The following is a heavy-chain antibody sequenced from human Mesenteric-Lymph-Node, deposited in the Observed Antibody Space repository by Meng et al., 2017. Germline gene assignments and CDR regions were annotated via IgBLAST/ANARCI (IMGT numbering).Heavy chain of an antibody. CDR1: GGSISSGDYY. Sequence: VRLQQSGPGLVKPSTTLSLPCTVSGGSISSGDYYWSWIRQPPGKGLEWIGYIYYSGSTYYNPSLKSRVTISVDTSKNQFSLKLSSVTAADAAVYYCGRDQGRELINHWGQGALVTVSS. V-gene: IGHV4-30-4*01. CDR3: GRDQGRELINH. J-gene: IGHJ4*02. CDR2: IYYSGST. D-gene: IGHD1-7*01.